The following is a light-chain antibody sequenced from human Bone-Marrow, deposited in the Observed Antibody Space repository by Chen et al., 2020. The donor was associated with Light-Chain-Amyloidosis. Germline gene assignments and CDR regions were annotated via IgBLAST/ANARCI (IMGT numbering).Light chain of an antibody. CDR1: SDINVASYR. V-gene: IGLV5-45*02. Sequence: QAVLTQPSSLSASPGASASLTCTFRSDINVASYRIYWYQQKPGSPPQYLLRFKSDSEYQRGSGVPSSFSGYRDVSANAGILRISGLQSEDETDYYCMIWHSTAWVFGGGTKLTVL. J-gene: IGLJ3*02. CDR2: FKSDSEY. CDR3: MIWHSTAWV.